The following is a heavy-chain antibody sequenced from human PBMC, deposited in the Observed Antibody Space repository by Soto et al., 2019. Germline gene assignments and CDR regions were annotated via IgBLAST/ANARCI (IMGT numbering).Heavy chain of an antibody. CDR3: ARGSHDYGDYGEDFQH. J-gene: IGHJ1*01. D-gene: IGHD4-17*01. Sequence: QMQLVQSGAGVNKPGASVKVSCKASGYTFTSYDINWVRQATGQGLEWMGWMNPNSGNTGYAQKFQGRVTMTRNTSISTAYMELSSLRSEATAVYYCARGSHDYGDYGEDFQHWGQGTLVTVSS. CDR2: MNPNSGNT. CDR1: GYTFTSYD. V-gene: IGHV1-8*01.